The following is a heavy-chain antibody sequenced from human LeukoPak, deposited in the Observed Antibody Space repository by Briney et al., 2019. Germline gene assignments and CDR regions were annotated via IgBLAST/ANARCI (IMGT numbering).Heavy chain of an antibody. CDR3: ARDDYAGY. D-gene: IGHD4-17*01. J-gene: IGHJ4*02. CDR2: IYHSGST. V-gene: IGHV4-59*01. CDR1: GGSISSYY. Sequence: SETLSLTCIVSGGSISSYYWSWIRQPPGKGLEWIGYIYHSGSTNYNPSLKSRVTISADTSKNQFSLKLSSVTAADTAVYYCARDDYAGYWGQGTLVTVSS.